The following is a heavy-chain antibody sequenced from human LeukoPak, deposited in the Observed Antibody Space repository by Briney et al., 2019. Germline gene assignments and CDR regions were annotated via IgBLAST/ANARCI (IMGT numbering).Heavy chain of an antibody. CDR1: GFTFSDYS. CDR3: ARFSRVEWSF. J-gene: IGHJ4*02. Sequence: GGSLRLSCAASGFTFSDYSMNWVRQAPGKGLEWVANIKQDGSVKQYMDSIKGRFTISRDNAKNTLYLQMDSLRVEDTAVYYCARFSRVEWSFWGQGTLVTVSS. CDR2: IKQDGSVK. V-gene: IGHV3-7*01. D-gene: IGHD3-3*01.